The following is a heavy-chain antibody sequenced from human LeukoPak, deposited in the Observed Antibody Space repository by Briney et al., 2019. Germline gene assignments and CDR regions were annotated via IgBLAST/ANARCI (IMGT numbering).Heavy chain of an antibody. CDR3: ARDRRSIGYCSGGSCYARYFRH. V-gene: IGHV1-2*02. CDR2: INPNSGGT. CDR1: GYTFTGYY. Sequence: GASVKVSCKASGYTFTGYYMHWVRQAPGQGLEWMGWINPNSGGTNYAQKFQGRVTMTRDTSISTAYMELSRLRSDDTAVYYCARDRRSIGYCSGGSCYARYFRHWGQGTLVTVSS. J-gene: IGHJ1*01. D-gene: IGHD2-15*01.